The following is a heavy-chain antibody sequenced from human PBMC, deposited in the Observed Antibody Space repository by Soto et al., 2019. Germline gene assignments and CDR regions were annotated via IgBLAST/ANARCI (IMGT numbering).Heavy chain of an antibody. D-gene: IGHD4-17*01. J-gene: IGHJ4*02. V-gene: IGHV1-8*01. CDR2: VNPNSGNA. CDR3: ARGIGETYGDLGGVDY. CDR1: GYTFPSYD. Sequence: QVQLVQSGAEVKKPGASVKVSCKASGYTFPSYDINWVRQATGQGLEWMGWVNPNSGNAGYAQKFPGRVSMTWNTSISTAYMELSSLRSEDTAAYYCARGIGETYGDLGGVDYWGQGTLVTVSS.